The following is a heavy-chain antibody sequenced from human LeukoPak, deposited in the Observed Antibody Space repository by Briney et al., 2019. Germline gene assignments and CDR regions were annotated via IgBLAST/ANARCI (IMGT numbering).Heavy chain of an antibody. V-gene: IGHV3-21*01. CDR3: ARDWTGHSYGLDY. D-gene: IGHD5-18*01. CDR2: ISSSSSYI. CDR1: GFTFSSYA. Sequence: GGSLRLSCAASGFTFSSYAMSWVRQAPGKGLEWVSSISSSSSYIYYADSVKGRFTISRDNAKNSLYLQMNSLRAEDTAVYYCARDWTGHSYGLDYWGQGTLVTVSS. J-gene: IGHJ4*02.